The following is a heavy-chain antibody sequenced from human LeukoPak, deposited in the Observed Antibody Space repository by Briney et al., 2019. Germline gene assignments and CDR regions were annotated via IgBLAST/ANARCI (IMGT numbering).Heavy chain of an antibody. D-gene: IGHD2-8*01. V-gene: IGHV3-11*01. J-gene: IGHJ4*01. Sequence: PGGSLRLSCVVSGFSFSDSYMTWLPQTPGKGLESLAYISPSSHDIYYADSVKGRFTISRDNARTSLYLQVNSLGPDDTALYYCSTDPRLLTYWGHGTLVTVSS. CDR1: GFSFSDSY. CDR3: STDPRLLTY. CDR2: ISPSSHDI.